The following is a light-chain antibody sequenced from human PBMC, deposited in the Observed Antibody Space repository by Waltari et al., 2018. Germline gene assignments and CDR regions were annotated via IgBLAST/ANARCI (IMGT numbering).Light chain of an antibody. CDR2: AAS. J-gene: IGKJ2*01. Sequence: EIVLTQSPGTLALSPGGRAALSCRASQTIWNNYLARYQQKPGQAPSLLIYAASITATGSPYRFSGSGSATDITLTISRLEPEDFAMYYCQQYGNLSRTFGQGTKLEI. CDR1: QTIWNNY. CDR3: QQYGNLSRT. V-gene: IGKV3-20*01.